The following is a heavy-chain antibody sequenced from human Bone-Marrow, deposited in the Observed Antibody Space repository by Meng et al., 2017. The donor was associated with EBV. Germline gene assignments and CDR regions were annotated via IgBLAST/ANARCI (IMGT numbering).Heavy chain of an antibody. V-gene: IGHV4-30-2*01. CDR1: GASINSGDDS. CDR3: ARVRGSDYTDYSLDY. D-gene: IGHD4-11*01. Sequence: RQAQESRSGLVTASPTVSFSCAVSGASINSGDDSWTWIRQPPGRGLEWIGYIYHSGSTHYNPSLKSRVTISVDRSKNQFSLQLTSVTAADTAVYFCARVRGSDYTDYSLDYWGQGTLVTVSS. J-gene: IGHJ4*02. CDR2: IYHSGST.